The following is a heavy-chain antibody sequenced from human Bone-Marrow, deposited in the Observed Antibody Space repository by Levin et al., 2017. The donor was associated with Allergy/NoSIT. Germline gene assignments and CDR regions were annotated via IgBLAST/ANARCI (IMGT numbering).Heavy chain of an antibody. D-gene: IGHD7-27*01. CDR2: TYYRSKWCN. J-gene: IGHJ4*02. CDR1: GDSVSSNSAV. V-gene: IGHV6-1*01. CDR3: ARSPGTNWPFNY. Sequence: SQTLSLTCAISGDSVSSNSAVWNWIRQSPSRGLEWLGRTYYRSKWCNDYAVSVKSRITINPDTSKNQFSLQLNSVTPEDTAVYYCARSPGTNWPFNYWGRGTLVTVSS.